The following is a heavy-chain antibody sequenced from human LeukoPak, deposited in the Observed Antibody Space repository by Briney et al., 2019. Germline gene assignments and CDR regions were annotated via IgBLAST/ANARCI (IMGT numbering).Heavy chain of an antibody. CDR1: GFTFDDYA. CDR3: AKEKGYYGSGSRDFDY. Sequence: PGGSLRLSCAASGFTFDDYAMHWVRQAPGKVLEWVSGISWNSGSIGYADSVKGRFTISRDNAKNSLYLQMNSLRAEDTALYYCAKEKGYYGSGSRDFDYWGQGTLVTVSS. CDR2: ISWNSGSI. J-gene: IGHJ4*02. V-gene: IGHV3-9*01. D-gene: IGHD3-10*01.